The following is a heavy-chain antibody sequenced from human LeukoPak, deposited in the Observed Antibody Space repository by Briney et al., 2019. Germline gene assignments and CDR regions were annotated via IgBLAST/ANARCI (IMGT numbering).Heavy chain of an antibody. J-gene: IGHJ4*02. CDR2: INSDGSSK. CDR3: ARVLVAAALDY. Sequence: GGSLRLSCAASGFTFSSYWMHWVRQAPGKGLVWVSRINSDGSSKSYADSVKGRFTISRDNAKNTLYLQMNSLRAEDTAVYYCARVLVAAALDYWGQGTLVTVSS. V-gene: IGHV3-74*01. D-gene: IGHD2-15*01. CDR1: GFTFSSYW.